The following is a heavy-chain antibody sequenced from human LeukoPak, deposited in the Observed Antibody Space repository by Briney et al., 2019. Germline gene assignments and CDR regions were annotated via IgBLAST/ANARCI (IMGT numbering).Heavy chain of an antibody. V-gene: IGHV3-33*01. Sequence: PGRSLRLSCAASGFTFSSYGIHWVRQAPGKGLERVAVIWYDGSNKYYADSVKGRFTISRDNSKNTLYLQMNSLRAEDTALYYCARELSPVVKYYFEYWGQGTLVTVSP. CDR3: ARELSPVVKYYFEY. J-gene: IGHJ4*02. CDR1: GFTFSSYG. CDR2: IWYDGSNK. D-gene: IGHD3-22*01.